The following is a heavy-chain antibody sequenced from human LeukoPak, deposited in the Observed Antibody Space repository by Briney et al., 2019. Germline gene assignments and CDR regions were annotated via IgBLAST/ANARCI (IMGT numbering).Heavy chain of an antibody. Sequence: PGGSLRLSCAASGFTFSSYSMNWVRRAPGKGLEWVSYISSSSSTIYYADSVKGRFTISRANAKHSLYLQRNSLRAEDTAVYYCGRQYSYGAYFDYWGQGTLVTVSS. J-gene: IGHJ4*02. CDR1: GFTFSSYS. CDR3: GRQYSYGAYFDY. D-gene: IGHD5-18*01. CDR2: ISSSSSTI. V-gene: IGHV3-48*01.